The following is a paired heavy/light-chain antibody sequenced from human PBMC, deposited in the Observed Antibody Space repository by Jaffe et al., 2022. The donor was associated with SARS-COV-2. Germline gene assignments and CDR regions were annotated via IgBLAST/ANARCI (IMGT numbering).Light chain of an antibody. CDR3: CSYAGSYTWL. V-gene: IGLV2-23*02. CDR2: GVT. Sequence: QSALTQPASVSGSPGQSITISCTGTNSDVGNYNLVSWYQQHPGKAPKVIISGVTRRSSGVSNRFSGSKSGNTASLTISGLQAEDEADYFCCSYAGSYTWLFGGGTKLTVL. J-gene: IGLJ3*02. CDR1: NSDVGNYNL.
Heavy chain of an antibody. CDR1: GFTFSNYW. Sequence: EVQLVESGGDSVQPGGSLRLSCVGSGFTFSNYWMHWVRQAPGRGLVWVSRIYSDGSGASYADSVKGRFTISRDNAKNTVFLQMNSLRVEDTAVYYCARDFSHALDVWGQGTTVIVSS. V-gene: IGHV3-74*01. J-gene: IGHJ6*02. CDR3: ARDFSHALDV. CDR2: IYSDGSGA.